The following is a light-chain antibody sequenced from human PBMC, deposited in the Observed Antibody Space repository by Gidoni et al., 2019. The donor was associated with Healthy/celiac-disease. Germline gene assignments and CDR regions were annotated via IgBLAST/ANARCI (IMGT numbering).Light chain of an antibody. J-gene: IGKJ4*01. CDR2: GAS. CDR3: QQYNNWLT. CDR1: QSVSSN. Sequence: EIVMTQSPATLSVSPGERATLSCRASQSVSSNLAWYQQKPGQAPRLLIYGASTRATGIPARFSGSGSGTEFTLTISSLQSEDFAVYYCQQYNNWLTFGGGTKMEIK. V-gene: IGKV3-15*01.